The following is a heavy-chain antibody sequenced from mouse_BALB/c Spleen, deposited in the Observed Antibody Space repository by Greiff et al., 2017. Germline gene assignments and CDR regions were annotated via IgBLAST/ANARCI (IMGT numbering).Heavy chain of an antibody. CDR1: GYTFTSYW. D-gene: IGHD6-2*01. Sequence: QVQLQQPGAELVRPGASVKLSCKASGYTFTSYWMNWVKQRPEQGLVWIGRIDPYDSETHYKQKFKDKGILTVDKSSSTAYMQLSSLTSEDSAVYYCARSRDDDWCADWGQGTMVTVPA. CDR2: IDPYDSET. CDR3: ARSRDDDWCAD. V-gene: IGHV1-52*01. J-gene: IGHJ3*01.